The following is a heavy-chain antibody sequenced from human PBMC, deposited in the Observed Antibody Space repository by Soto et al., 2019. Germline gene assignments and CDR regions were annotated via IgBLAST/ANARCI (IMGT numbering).Heavy chain of an antibody. CDR1: GGSVSSSSHY. V-gene: IGHV4-39*02. CDR2: IIDGGRT. J-gene: IGHJ4*02. CDR3: AKPLGNYGDWAFDF. D-gene: IGHD2-21*01. Sequence: QLQLLESGPGLVKPSETLSLLCTVSGGSVSSSSHYWVWIRQPPGKGLAWISSIIDGGRTYYNPSLRSRLTMSLDTSKNHFSLNLKSVTDADTAVYYCAKPLGNYGDWAFDFWGQGNMVTVST.